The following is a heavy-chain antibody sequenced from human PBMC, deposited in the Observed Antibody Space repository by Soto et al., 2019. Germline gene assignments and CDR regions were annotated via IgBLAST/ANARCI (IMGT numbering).Heavy chain of an antibody. CDR1: GFTFSSYS. J-gene: IGHJ4*02. CDR2: ISSSSSYI. V-gene: IGHV3-21*01. D-gene: IGHD6-19*01. CDR3: ARDQSRGWCFVY. Sequence: GGSLRLSCAASGFTFSSYSMNWVRQAPGKGLEWVSSISSSSSYIYYADSVKGRFTISRDNAKNSLYLQMNSLRAEDTAVYYCARDQSRGWCFVYWGQGTLVTVSS.